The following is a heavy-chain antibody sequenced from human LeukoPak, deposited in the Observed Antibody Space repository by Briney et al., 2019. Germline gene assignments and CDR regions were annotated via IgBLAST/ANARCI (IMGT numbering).Heavy chain of an antibody. Sequence: GGSLRLSCAASGFTFSSYAMSWVRQAPGKGLERVSAISGSGGSTYYADSVKGRFTISRDNSKNTLYLQMNSLRAEDTAVYYCAKVHYDFWSGYYTELDYWGQGTLVTVSS. CDR1: GFTFSSYA. V-gene: IGHV3-23*01. CDR3: AKVHYDFWSGYYTELDY. CDR2: ISGSGGST. D-gene: IGHD3-3*01. J-gene: IGHJ4*02.